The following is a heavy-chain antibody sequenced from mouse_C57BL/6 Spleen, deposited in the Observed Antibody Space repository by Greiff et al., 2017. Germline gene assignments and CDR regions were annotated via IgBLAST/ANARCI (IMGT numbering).Heavy chain of an antibody. CDR2: IYPGSGST. J-gene: IGHJ4*01. CDR1: GYTFTSYW. CDR3: ARRGYYSKGYAMDY. D-gene: IGHD2-5*01. Sequence: QVQLQQPGAELVKPGASVKMSCKASGYTFTSYWITWVKQRPGQGLEWIGDIYPGSGSTNYNEKFKSKATLTVDTSSSTAYMQLSSLTSEDSAVYYRARRGYYSKGYAMDYWGQGTSVTVSS. V-gene: IGHV1-55*01.